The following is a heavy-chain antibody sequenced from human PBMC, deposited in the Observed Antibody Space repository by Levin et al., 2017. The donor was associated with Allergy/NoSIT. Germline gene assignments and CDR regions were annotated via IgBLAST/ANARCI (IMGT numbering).Heavy chain of an antibody. Sequence: LSLTCAASGFTFSSYAMHWVRQAPGKGLEWVAVISYDGSNKYYADSVKGRFTISRDNSKNTLYLQMNSLRAEDTAVYYCARGEENDGFHFDYWGQGTLVTVSS. CDR3: ARGEENDGFHFDY. D-gene: IGHD1-1*01. V-gene: IGHV3-30-3*01. CDR1: GFTFSSYA. CDR2: ISYDGSNK. J-gene: IGHJ4*02.